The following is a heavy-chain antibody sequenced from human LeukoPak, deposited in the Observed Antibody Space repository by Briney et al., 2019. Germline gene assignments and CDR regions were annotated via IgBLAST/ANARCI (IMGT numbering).Heavy chain of an antibody. CDR3: ARSYDSSYDAFDI. D-gene: IGHD3-22*01. CDR2: IYTSGST. CDR1: GGSISSYY. J-gene: IGHJ3*02. V-gene: IGHV4-4*07. Sequence: SETLSLTCTVSGGSISSYYWGWIRQPAGKGLEWIGRIYTSGSTNYNCSLKSRVTMSVDTSKNQFSLRLSSVTAADTAVYYCARSYDSSYDAFDIWGQGTMVTVSS.